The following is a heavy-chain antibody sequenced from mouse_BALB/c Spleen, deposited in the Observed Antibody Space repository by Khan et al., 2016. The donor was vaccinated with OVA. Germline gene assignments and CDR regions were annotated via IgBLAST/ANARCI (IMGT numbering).Heavy chain of an antibody. D-gene: IGHD2-14*01. CDR1: GYTFTSYD. Sequence: QVQLQQSGAELVKPGASVKLSCKASGYTFTSYDINWVRQRPEQGLEWIGWMFPGDGSIKYNENFKGKATLTTDKSSSTAYMQLSRLTSEDSGAYFCARGGYGGFAYWGQGTLVTVSA. CDR2: MFPGDGSI. V-gene: IGHV1S56*01. J-gene: IGHJ3*01. CDR3: ARGGYGGFAY.